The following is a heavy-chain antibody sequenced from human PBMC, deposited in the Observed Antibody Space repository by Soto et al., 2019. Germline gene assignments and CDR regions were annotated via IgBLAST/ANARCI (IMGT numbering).Heavy chain of an antibody. Sequence: SVKVSCKASGGTFSSYTISWVRQAPGQGLEWMGRITPILGIANYAQKFQGRVTITADKSTSTAYMELSSLRSEDTAVYYYARAGAYCSSTSCYEEYYFDYWGQGTLVTVSS. V-gene: IGHV1-69*02. CDR3: ARAGAYCSSTSCYEEYYFDY. J-gene: IGHJ4*02. D-gene: IGHD2-2*01. CDR1: GGTFSSYT. CDR2: ITPILGIA.